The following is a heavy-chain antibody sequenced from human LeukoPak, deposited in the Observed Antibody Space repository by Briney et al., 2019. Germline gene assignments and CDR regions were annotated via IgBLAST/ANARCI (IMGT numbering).Heavy chain of an antibody. CDR3: ARDGTSNWPLGY. Sequence: GGLLRLSCAASGFTFADKWMSWVRQAPGKGLEWVANIKQDGSEKYYVDSVKGRFTVSRYNAKNSLYLQMNSLRAEDTAVYYGARDGTSNWPLGYWGQGTLVTVSS. CDR1: GFTFADKW. J-gene: IGHJ4*02. V-gene: IGHV3-7*01. CDR2: IKQDGSEK. D-gene: IGHD6-13*01.